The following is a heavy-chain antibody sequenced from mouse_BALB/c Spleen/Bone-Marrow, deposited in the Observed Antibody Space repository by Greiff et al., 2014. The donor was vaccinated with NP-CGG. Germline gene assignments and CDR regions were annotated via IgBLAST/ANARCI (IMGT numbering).Heavy chain of an antibody. J-gene: IGHJ2*01. CDR2: IYPGDGDT. V-gene: IGHV1-80*01. CDR3: TRSTATFDY. Sequence: VQLVESGAELVRPGSSVKISCKASGYAFSAYWMNWVKQRPGQGLEWIGQIYPGDGDTNYNGKFKGKATLTVDKSSSTAYMQLSSLTSEDSAVYFCTRSTATFDYWGQGTTLTVSS. D-gene: IGHD1-2*01. CDR1: GYAFSAYW.